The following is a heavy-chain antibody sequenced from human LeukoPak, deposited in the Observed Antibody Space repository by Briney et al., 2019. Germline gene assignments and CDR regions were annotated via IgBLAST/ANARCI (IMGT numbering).Heavy chain of an antibody. Sequence: PSETLSLTCSVSGGSITSSSYYWGWVRRPPGKGLEWIGNMYYSGSTYYNPSLKSRVTISVDTSKNQFSLKLSSVTAADTAVYCCARDRSSSWYRGDAFDIWGQGTMVTVSS. CDR2: MYYSGST. CDR1: GGSITSSSYY. D-gene: IGHD6-13*01. V-gene: IGHV4-39*07. J-gene: IGHJ3*02. CDR3: ARDRSSSWYRGDAFDI.